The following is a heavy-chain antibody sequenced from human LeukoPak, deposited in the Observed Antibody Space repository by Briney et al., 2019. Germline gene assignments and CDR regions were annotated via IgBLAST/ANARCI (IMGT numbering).Heavy chain of an antibody. CDR2: IYYSGST. D-gene: IGHD3-9*01. CDR3: ARANFDWLYVFDY. V-gene: IGHV4-59*01. CDR1: GGSISSYY. J-gene: IGHJ4*02. Sequence: SETLSLTCTVSGGSISSYYWSWIRQPPGKGLEWIGYIYYSGSTNYSPSLKSRVTISVDTSKNQFSLKLSSVTAADTAVYYCARANFDWLYVFDYWGQGTLVTVSS.